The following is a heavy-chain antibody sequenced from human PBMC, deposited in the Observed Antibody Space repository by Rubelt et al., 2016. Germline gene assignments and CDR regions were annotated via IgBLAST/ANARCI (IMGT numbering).Heavy chain of an antibody. CDR3: ARVWAAADTNWFDP. J-gene: IGHJ5*02. D-gene: IGHD6-13*01. V-gene: IGHV3-23*01. Sequence: YYADSVKGRFTISRDNSKNTLYLQMNSLRAEDTAVYYCARVWAAADTNWFDPWGQGTLVTVSS.